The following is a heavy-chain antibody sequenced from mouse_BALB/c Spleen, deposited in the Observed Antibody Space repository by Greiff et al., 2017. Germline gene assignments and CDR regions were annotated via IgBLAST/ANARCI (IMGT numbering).Heavy chain of an antibody. Sequence: VQLQQSGAELVRPGSSVKISCKASGYAFSSYWMNWVKQRPGQGLEWIGQIYPGDGDTNYNGKFKGKATLTADKSSSTAYMQLSSLTSEDSAVYFCARDYYRYDGGYYYAMDYWGQGTSVTVSS. CDR2: IYPGDGDT. CDR1: GYAFSSYW. V-gene: IGHV1-80*01. D-gene: IGHD2-14*01. J-gene: IGHJ4*01. CDR3: ARDYYRYDGGYYYAMDY.